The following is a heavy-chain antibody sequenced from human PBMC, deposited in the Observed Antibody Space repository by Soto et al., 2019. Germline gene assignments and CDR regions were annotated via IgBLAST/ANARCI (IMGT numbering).Heavy chain of an antibody. Sequence: GGSLRLSCAASGFTFSSYEMNWVRQAPGKGLEWVSYISSSGSTIYYADSVKGRFTIPRDNAKNSLYLQMNSLRAEDTAVYYCARVGKYYDSSGYYYWGQGTLVTVSS. D-gene: IGHD3-22*01. CDR3: ARVGKYYDSSGYYY. J-gene: IGHJ4*02. CDR2: ISSSGSTI. CDR1: GFTFSSYE. V-gene: IGHV3-48*03.